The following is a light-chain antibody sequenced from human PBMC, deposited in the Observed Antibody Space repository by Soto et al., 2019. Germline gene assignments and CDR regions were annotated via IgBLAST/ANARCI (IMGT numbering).Light chain of an antibody. Sequence: DIQMTQSPSTLSASVGDRVTITCRASQSISSWLAWYQQKPGKAPKVLIFDASSLESGVPSRFSGSGSATEFTLTISSLQPDDFATYYCQQYHSYSLTFGQGTKVDIK. CDR3: QQYHSYSLT. CDR2: DAS. J-gene: IGKJ1*01. CDR1: QSISSW. V-gene: IGKV1-5*01.